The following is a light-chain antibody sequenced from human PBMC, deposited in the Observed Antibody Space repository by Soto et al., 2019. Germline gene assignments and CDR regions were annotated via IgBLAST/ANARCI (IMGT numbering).Light chain of an antibody. V-gene: IGKV3-15*01. J-gene: IGKJ1*01. CDR1: QSVSSN. Sequence: EIVMTQSPATLSVSPGERATLSCTASQSVSSNLAWYQQKPGQAPRLLIYGASTRATGIPARFSGSGSGTEFTLTISSLQSEDFAVYYCQQYSNWPRTFGQGTKVEIK. CDR2: GAS. CDR3: QQYSNWPRT.